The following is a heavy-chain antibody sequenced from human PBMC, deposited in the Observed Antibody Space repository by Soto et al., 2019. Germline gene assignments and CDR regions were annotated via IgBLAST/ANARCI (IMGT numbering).Heavy chain of an antibody. V-gene: IGHV3-21*06. D-gene: IGHD2-15*01. J-gene: IGHJ6*02. CDR3: SGCSGGACHKNYGMDV. CDR2: ISPSSGHI. CDR1: GFTFSSST. Sequence: EVHLVESGGGLVKPGGSPRLSCAVSGFTFSSSTMNWVRQAPGKGLEWVSSISPSSGHIYYADSVKGRFTISRDNAKNSLFLQMNSLRGEDTAVYYCSGCSGGACHKNYGMDVWGQGTTVTVSS.